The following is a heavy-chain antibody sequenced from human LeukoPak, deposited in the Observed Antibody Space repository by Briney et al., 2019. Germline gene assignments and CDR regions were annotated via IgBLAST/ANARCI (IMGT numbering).Heavy chain of an antibody. D-gene: IGHD6-13*01. Sequence: GGSLRLSCAASGFTFRDYAMHWVRQAPGKGLEWVAVVSYLGNGKYYADSVKGRFTISRDNSKNTLYLQMNSLRAEDTALYYCAKDREAAADYYYGMDVWGQGTTVTVSS. CDR3: AKDREAAADYYYGMDV. CDR1: GFTFRDYA. CDR2: VSYLGNGK. J-gene: IGHJ6*02. V-gene: IGHV3-30-3*01.